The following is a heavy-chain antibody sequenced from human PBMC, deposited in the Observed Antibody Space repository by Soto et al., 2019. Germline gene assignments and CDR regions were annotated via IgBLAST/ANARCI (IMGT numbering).Heavy chain of an antibody. CDR1: GYTFTDYA. CDR2: ISTGNGNT. Sequence: AASVKVSCKASGYTFTDYAMHWVRQAPGQRLEWMGWISTGNGNTKYSQKFQGRVTITRDTSATTAYMELSSLRSEDMHAGFTHYFDPWGQGTLVTVSS. CDR3: HYFDP. D-gene: IGHD1-26*01. J-gene: IGHJ5*02. V-gene: IGHV1-3*04.